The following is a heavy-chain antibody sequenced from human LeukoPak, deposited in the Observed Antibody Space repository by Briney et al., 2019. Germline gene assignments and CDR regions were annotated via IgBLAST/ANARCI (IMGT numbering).Heavy chain of an antibody. CDR2: IWYDGTNK. CDR3: ARHRFSGYVYFEY. V-gene: IGHV3-33*01. D-gene: IGHD5-12*01. J-gene: IGHJ4*02. CDR1: GFTFSSYG. Sequence: LGGSLRLSCAASGFTFSSYGMNWVRQAPGKGLEWMAIIWYDGTNKYYVDPVKGRFTISRDNSKNTVYLQMNSLRAEDTAVYYCARHRFSGYVYFEYWGQGTLVTVSS.